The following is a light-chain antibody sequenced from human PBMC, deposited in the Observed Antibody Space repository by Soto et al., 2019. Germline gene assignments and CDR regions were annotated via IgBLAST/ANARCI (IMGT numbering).Light chain of an antibody. J-gene: IGKJ2*01. CDR3: QHFYSYPYT. Sequence: AIQLTQSPSSLSASVGDRVTITCRASPGINRHLTWYQQRPGKPPRVLISDGSTLESGVPSRFSGSGYGTDFTLIISSLQPEDFGTYYCQHFYSYPYTFGQGTQLEIK. V-gene: IGKV1-13*02. CDR2: DGS. CDR1: PGINRH.